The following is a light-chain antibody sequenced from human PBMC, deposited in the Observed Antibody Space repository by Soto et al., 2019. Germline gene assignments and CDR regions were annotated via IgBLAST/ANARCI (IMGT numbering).Light chain of an antibody. Sequence: DIQMTQSPSSLSASVGDRVTITCQASQDISNYLNWYQQKPGKAPKLLIYDASNLETGVPSRFSGSGSVTDFTVTISSLQPEDIATYYCQQYDNLPTWTFGQGTKVEIK. V-gene: IGKV1-33*01. CDR1: QDISNY. CDR3: QQYDNLPTWT. CDR2: DAS. J-gene: IGKJ1*01.